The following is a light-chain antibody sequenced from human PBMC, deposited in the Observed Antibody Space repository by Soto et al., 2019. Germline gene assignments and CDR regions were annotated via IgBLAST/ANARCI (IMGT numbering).Light chain of an antibody. V-gene: IGKV1-5*03. CDR1: QSISSW. CDR2: KAS. Sequence: DIQMTQSPSTLSASVGDRVTITCRASQSISSWLAWYQEKPGKAPKLLIYKASSLESGVPSRFSGSGSGTEFTLTISSLQADDFASYYCQQYKSYWTFGQGTKVDIK. J-gene: IGKJ1*01. CDR3: QQYKSYWT.